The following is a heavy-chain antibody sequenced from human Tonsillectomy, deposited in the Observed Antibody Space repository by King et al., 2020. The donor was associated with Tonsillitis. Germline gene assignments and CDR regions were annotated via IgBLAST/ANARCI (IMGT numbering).Heavy chain of an antibody. CDR3: AGLLWLAIDY. J-gene: IGHJ4*02. CDR1: GFTFSDYY. D-gene: IGHD5-12*01. Sequence: QLVQSGGGLVKPGGTLRISCTPPGFTFSDYYMSWIRQAPGKGLERVSYISSSGSTVFYAGSVKGRFTISRDNAKNSLYMQMNSLRAEDTALYYCAGLLWLAIDYWGQGTLVTVSS. V-gene: IGHV3-11*01. CDR2: ISSSGSTV.